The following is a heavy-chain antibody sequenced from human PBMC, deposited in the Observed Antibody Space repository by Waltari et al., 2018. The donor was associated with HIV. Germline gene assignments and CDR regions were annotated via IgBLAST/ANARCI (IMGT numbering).Heavy chain of an antibody. CDR3: AKDSYYDSFVRGMDV. J-gene: IGHJ6*02. V-gene: IGHV3-23*04. D-gene: IGHD3-22*01. CDR2: ISGSGGVP. Sequence: EVQLVESGGGLVQPGGSLRLSCAASGFSVSDYGITWVRQTPGKGLEWVADISGSGGVPRYADSVKGRFTISRDNTKNTLFLQMNSLRGEDTAVYYCAKDSYYDSFVRGMDVWGQGTSVTVSS. CDR1: GFSVSDYG.